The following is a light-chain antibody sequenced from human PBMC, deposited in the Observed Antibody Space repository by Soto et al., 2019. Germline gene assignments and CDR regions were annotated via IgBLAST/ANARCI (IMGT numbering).Light chain of an antibody. CDR2: DVN. J-gene: IGLJ3*02. CDR1: SSDIGGYNF. Sequence: QSALTQPRSVSGSPGQSVNMSCTGTSSDIGGYNFVSWYQHHPGKAPKVMIYDVNQRPSGVPDRFSGSKSGNTASLTISGLQTEDEADYYCCSYAGSFTYLVFGGGTKLTVL. CDR3: CSYAGSFTYLV. V-gene: IGLV2-11*01.